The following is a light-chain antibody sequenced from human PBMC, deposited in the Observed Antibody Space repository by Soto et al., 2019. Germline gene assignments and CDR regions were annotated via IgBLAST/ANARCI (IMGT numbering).Light chain of an antibody. CDR3: QKCKVAPFT. CDR1: QDIGNF. CDR2: AAS. V-gene: IGKV1-27*01. Sequence: SLMTQSPSSRSAFVGDRVTITCRASQDIGNFLAWYQQKPGKVPKLLIYAASTLQSGVPSRFIGSGSGTDFTLTISSLQPEDVATYYCQKCKVAPFTFGGGTKVDIK. J-gene: IGKJ4*01.